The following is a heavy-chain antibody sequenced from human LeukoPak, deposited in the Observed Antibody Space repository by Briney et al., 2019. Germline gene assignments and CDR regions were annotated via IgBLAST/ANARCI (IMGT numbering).Heavy chain of an antibody. CDR1: GITFSSYG. J-gene: IGHJ4*02. D-gene: IGHD3-16*01. Sequence: QPGGSLRLSCAASGITFSSYGMSWVRQAPGKGLEWVSSISSTGGTTYYADSVKGRFTISRDNSKNTLYLQMNSLRAEDTAVYYCARWAGDLGFDYWGQGTLVTVSS. V-gene: IGHV3-23*01. CDR2: ISSTGGTT. CDR3: ARWAGDLGFDY.